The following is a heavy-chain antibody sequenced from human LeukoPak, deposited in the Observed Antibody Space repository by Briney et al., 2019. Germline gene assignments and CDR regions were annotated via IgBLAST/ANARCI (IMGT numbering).Heavy chain of an antibody. D-gene: IGHD5-12*01. Sequence: SETLSLTCAVYGGSFSGYYWSWIRQPPGKGLEWIGEINHSGSTNYNPSLKSRVTISVDTSKSQFSLKLSSVTAADTAVYYCARVRGYEIYWGQGTLVTVSS. V-gene: IGHV4-34*01. J-gene: IGHJ4*02. CDR2: INHSGST. CDR1: GGSFSGYY. CDR3: ARVRGYEIY.